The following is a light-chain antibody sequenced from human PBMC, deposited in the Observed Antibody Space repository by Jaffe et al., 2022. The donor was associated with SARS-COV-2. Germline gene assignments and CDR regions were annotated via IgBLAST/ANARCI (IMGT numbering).Light chain of an antibody. Sequence: DIVMTQSPDSLAVSLGERATFNCKSSQSVLYSSNNKNYLAWYQQKPGQSPNLLIYWASTRGSGVPDRFSGSGSGTDFTLTISSLQAEDVAIYYCQQYYNYPYTFGQGTKLEIK. CDR1: QSVLYSSNNKNY. V-gene: IGKV4-1*01. CDR2: WAS. CDR3: QQYYNYPYT. J-gene: IGKJ2*01.